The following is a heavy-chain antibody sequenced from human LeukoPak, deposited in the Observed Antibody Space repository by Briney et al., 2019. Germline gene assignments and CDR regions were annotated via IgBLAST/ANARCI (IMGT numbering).Heavy chain of an antibody. Sequence: PSETLSLTCTVSGGSISSYYWSWIRQPAGGGLEWIWRIYDSGSTNYNPSLKSRVTISVDTSKNQFSLKLTSVTAADTAVYYCARDRELGYWGQGTLVTVSS. J-gene: IGHJ4*02. CDR2: IYDSGST. CDR1: GGSISSYY. D-gene: IGHD3-10*01. V-gene: IGHV4-4*07. CDR3: ARDRELGY.